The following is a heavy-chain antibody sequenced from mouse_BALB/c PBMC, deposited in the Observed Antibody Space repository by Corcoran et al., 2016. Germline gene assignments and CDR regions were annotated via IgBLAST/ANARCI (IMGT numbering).Heavy chain of an antibody. CDR1: GFNIKDYY. V-gene: IGHV14-1*02. D-gene: IGHD2-1*01. CDR3: ALYGSWFAY. CDR2: IDPENGNT. J-gene: IGHJ3*01. Sequence: EVQLQQSGAELVRPGALVKLSCKASGFNIKDYYMHWVKQRPEQGLEWIGWIDPENGNTIYDPKFQGKASITADTSTTTADLQLRSLTSEDTAVYYCALYGSWFAYWGRGTLVTVTA.